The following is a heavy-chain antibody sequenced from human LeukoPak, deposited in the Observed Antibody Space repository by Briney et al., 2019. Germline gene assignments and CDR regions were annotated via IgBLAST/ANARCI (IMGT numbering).Heavy chain of an antibody. CDR1: GYSISSGYY. CDR2: IYHSGST. D-gene: IGHD3-3*01. J-gene: IGHJ6*03. V-gene: IGHV4-38-2*02. CDR3: ARGAPGTYYDFWSGPVFPRYMDV. Sequence: NPSETLSLTCTVSGYSISSGYYWGWIRQPPGKGLEWIGSIYHSGSTYYNPSLKSRVTISVDTSKNQFSLKLSSVTAADTAVYYCARGAPGTYYDFWSGPVFPRYMDVWGKGTTVTVSS.